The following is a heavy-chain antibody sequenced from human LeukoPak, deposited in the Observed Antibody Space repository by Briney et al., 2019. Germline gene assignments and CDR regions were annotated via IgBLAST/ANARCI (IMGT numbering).Heavy chain of an antibody. Sequence: SETLSLTCAVYGGSFSGYYWSWIRQPPGKGLEWIGEINHSGSTNYNPSLKSRVTISVDTSKNQFSLKLSSVTAADTAVYYCARALGPVAAYWGQGTLVTVSS. V-gene: IGHV4-34*01. J-gene: IGHJ4*02. CDR3: ARALGPVAAY. D-gene: IGHD6-19*01. CDR1: GGSFSGYY. CDR2: INHSGST.